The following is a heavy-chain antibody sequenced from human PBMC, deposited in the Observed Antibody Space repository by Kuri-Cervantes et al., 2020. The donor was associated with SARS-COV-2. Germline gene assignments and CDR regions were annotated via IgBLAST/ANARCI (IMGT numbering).Heavy chain of an antibody. J-gene: IGHJ5*02. CDR1: GGSVSSGSYY. V-gene: IGHV4-61*01. Sequence: SETLSLTCTVSGGSVSSGSYYWSWIRQPPGKGLEWIGYIYYSGSTSYNPSLKSRVTISVDTSKNQFSLKLSSVTAADTAVYYCARHGSSSSGWNFNWFDPWGQGTLVTVSS. CDR3: ARHGSSSSGWNFNWFDP. D-gene: IGHD6-19*01. CDR2: IYYSGST.